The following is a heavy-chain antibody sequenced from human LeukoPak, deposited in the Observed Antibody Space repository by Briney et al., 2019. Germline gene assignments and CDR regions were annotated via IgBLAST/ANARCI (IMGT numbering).Heavy chain of an antibody. Sequence: ETLSLTCSVSGDSIRNYYWSWIRQPPGKGLEWIGDIYYSGSTNYNPSLKSRVTISVDTSKNQFSLKLSSVTAADTAVYYCARIRDFAVDYWGQGTLVTVSS. CDR1: GDSIRNYY. J-gene: IGHJ4*02. CDR2: IYYSGST. V-gene: IGHV4-59*08. D-gene: IGHD3-3*01. CDR3: ARIRDFAVDY.